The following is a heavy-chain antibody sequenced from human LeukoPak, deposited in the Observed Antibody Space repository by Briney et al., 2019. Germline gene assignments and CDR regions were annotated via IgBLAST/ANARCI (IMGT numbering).Heavy chain of an antibody. CDR3: ARVFPYGSGIASADY. V-gene: IGHV3-11*04. Sequence: ISSSGSTIYYADSVKGRFTISRDNAKNSLYLQMNSLRAEDTAVYYCARVFPYGSGIASADYWGQGTLVTVSS. CDR2: ISSSGSTI. D-gene: IGHD3-10*01. J-gene: IGHJ4*02.